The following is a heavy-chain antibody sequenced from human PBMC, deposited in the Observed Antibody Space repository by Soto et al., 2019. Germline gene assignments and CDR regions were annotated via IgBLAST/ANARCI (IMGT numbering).Heavy chain of an antibody. V-gene: IGHV4-34*01. CDR2: INHSGST. CDR1: GGSFSGYY. J-gene: IGHJ4*02. Sequence: KPSETLSLTCAVYGGSFSGYYWSWIRQPPGKGLEWIGEINHSGSTNYNPSLKSRVTISVDTSKNQFSLKLSSVTAADTAVYYCARQYIVVVPGAYDYWGQGTLVTVSS. D-gene: IGHD2-2*01. CDR3: ARQYIVVVPGAYDY.